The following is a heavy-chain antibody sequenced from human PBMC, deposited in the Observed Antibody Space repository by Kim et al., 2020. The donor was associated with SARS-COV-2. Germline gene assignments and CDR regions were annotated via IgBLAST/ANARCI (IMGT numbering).Heavy chain of an antibody. CDR3: ARGNYYESLSLSDYYNG. Sequence: GGSLRLSCAASGLRFDDSAMNWVRQPPGKGLEWVAVVSYDGRNTYYADSVRGRFTISRDNSKSTLYLQMNSLRIEDTAVYYCARGNYYESLSLSDYYNG. CDR1: GLRFDDSA. J-gene: IGHJ6*01. D-gene: IGHD3-22*01. V-gene: IGHV3-30*04. CDR2: VSYDGRNT.